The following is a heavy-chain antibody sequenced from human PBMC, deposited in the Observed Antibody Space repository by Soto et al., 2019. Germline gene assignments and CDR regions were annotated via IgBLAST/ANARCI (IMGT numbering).Heavy chain of an antibody. CDR2: ISGSGGST. J-gene: IGHJ4*02. CDR1: GFTFSSYA. V-gene: IGHV3-23*01. CDR3: ATRDKYSSSYYFDY. D-gene: IGHD6-6*01. Sequence: GGSLRLSCAASGFTFSSYAMSWVRQAPGKGLEWVSAISGSGGSTYYADSVKGRFTISRDNSKNTLYLQMNSLRAEDTAVYYCATRDKYSSSYYFDYWGQGTLVTVSS.